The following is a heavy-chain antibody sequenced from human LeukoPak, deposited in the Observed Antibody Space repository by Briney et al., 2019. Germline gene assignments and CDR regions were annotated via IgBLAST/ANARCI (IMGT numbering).Heavy chain of an antibody. V-gene: IGHV3-11*01. CDR3: ARGTKTLDIVVVPAAIGFDY. CDR2: ISSSGSTI. J-gene: IGHJ4*02. D-gene: IGHD2-2*02. Sequence: PGGSLSLSCAASGFTFSDYYMSWIRQAPGKGLEWVSYISSSGSTIYYADSVKGRFTISRDNAKNSLYLQMNSLRAEDTAVYYCARGTKTLDIVVVPAAIGFDYWGQGTLVTVSS. CDR1: GFTFSDYY.